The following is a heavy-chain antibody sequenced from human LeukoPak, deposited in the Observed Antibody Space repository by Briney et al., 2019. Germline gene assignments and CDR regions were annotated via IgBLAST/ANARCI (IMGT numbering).Heavy chain of an antibody. V-gene: IGHV3-15*05. CDR3: TTVTLRSVGL. CDR1: GFTFTNAW. D-gene: IGHD3-10*01. CDR2: IKSKTDGGTI. Sequence: GGSLRLSCAASGFTFTNAWMSWVRQAPGKGLEWVGRIKSKTDGGTIDYAAPVKGRFTISRDDSKNTLFLQMNSLKIEDTAVYYCTTVTLRSVGLWGQGTLVTVSS. J-gene: IGHJ4*02.